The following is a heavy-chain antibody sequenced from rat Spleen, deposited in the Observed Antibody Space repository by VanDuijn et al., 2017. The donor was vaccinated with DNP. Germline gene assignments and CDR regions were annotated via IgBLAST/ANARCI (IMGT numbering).Heavy chain of an antibody. Sequence: EVQLVESGGGLVRPGRSLKLSCTASEFTFGDYNMAWVRQAPKKGLEWVATITASSGTTYYRDSVKGRFTISTDNAKDTLYLQMDSLRSEDTATYYCTTDNYSAPFDYWGQGVMVTVSS. J-gene: IGHJ2*01. D-gene: IGHD1-8*01. V-gene: IGHV5-27*01. CDR2: ITASSGTT. CDR3: TTDNYSAPFDY. CDR1: EFTFGDYN.